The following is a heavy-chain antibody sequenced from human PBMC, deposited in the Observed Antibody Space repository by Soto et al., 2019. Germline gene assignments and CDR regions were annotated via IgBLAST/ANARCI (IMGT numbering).Heavy chain of an antibody. V-gene: IGHV4-59*01. Sequence: SETLSLTCTVSGGSISSYYWSWIRQPPGKGLEWIGYIYYSGSTNYNPSLKSRVTISVDTSKNQFSLKLSSVTAADTAVYYCARGATIFGVVNPPDYYYYYMDVWSKGTTVTVSS. CDR3: ARGATIFGVVNPPDYYYYYMDV. CDR2: IYYSGST. J-gene: IGHJ6*03. D-gene: IGHD3-3*01. CDR1: GGSISSYY.